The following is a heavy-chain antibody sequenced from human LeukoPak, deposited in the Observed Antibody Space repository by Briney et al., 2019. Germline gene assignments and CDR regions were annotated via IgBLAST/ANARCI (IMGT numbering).Heavy chain of an antibody. CDR1: GYTFTSYG. Sequence: GASVKVSCKASGYTFTSYGISWVRQAPGQGLEWMGWISAYNGNTNYAQKLQGRVTMTTDTSTSTAYMELSSLRSEDSALYYCAIIAVGGVDPFDSWGQGTLVTVSS. V-gene: IGHV1-18*01. J-gene: IGHJ4*02. CDR2: ISAYNGNT. D-gene: IGHD6-19*01. CDR3: AIIAVGGVDPFDS.